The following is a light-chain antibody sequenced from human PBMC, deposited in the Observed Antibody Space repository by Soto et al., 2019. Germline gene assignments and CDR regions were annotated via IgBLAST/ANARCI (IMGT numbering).Light chain of an antibody. CDR1: QSINNW. J-gene: IGKJ2*01. CDR2: DAS. V-gene: IGKV1-5*01. CDR3: QQYNSYSGT. Sequence: DTQMTQSPSTLSASVGDRVTITCRAGQSINNWLAWYQQKPGRAPKLLIYDASSLESGVPSRFSGGGSGTEFTLTISSLQPDDFATYYCQQYNSYSGTFGQGTKLEIK.